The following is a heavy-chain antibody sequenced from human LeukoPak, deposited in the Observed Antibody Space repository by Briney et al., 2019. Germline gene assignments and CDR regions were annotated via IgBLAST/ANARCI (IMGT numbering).Heavy chain of an antibody. J-gene: IGHJ4*02. V-gene: IGHV4-30-4*01. Sequence: SETLSLTCTVSGGSISSGDYYWSWIRQAPGKGLEWIGYHYYSGTTNYSPSLKSRVDISIDTFRNQFSLRLTSVTAADTAVYYCARGRYYGDYIDYWGQGALVTVSS. CDR1: GGSISSGDYY. D-gene: IGHD4-17*01. CDR3: ARGRYYGDYIDY. CDR2: HYYSGTT.